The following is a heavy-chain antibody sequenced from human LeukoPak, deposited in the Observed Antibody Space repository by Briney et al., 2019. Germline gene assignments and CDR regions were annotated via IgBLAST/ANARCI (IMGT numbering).Heavy chain of an antibody. Sequence: GGSLRLSCAASGFTFSSYGMSWVRQAPGKGLEWVSAISGSGGSTYYADSVKGRFTISRDNSKNTLYLQMNSLRAEDTAVYYCARGFSDYPFDYWGQGTLVTVSS. CDR3: ARGFSDYPFDY. J-gene: IGHJ4*02. V-gene: IGHV3-23*01. D-gene: IGHD4-17*01. CDR1: GFTFSSYG. CDR2: ISGSGGST.